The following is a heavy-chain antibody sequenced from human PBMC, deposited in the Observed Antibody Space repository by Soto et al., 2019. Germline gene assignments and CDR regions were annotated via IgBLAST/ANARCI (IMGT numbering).Heavy chain of an antibody. Sequence: EVQLLESGGGLVQPGGSLRLSCAASGFTFSSYAMHWVRHAPGKGLEWVSLISWDGGSTYYADSVKGRFTISRDNSKNSLYLQMNSLRTEDTALYYCAKDFGGGTHYYYYYGMDVWGQGTTVTVSS. CDR2: ISWDGGST. CDR3: AKDFGGGTHYYYYYGMDV. CDR1: GFTFSSYA. V-gene: IGHV3-43*01. J-gene: IGHJ6*02. D-gene: IGHD3-16*01.